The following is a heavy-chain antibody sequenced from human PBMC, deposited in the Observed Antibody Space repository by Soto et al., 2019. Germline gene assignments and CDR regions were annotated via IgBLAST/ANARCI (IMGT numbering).Heavy chain of an antibody. Sequence: SETLSLTCTVSGGSISSSSYYWGWIRQPPGKGLEWIGSIYYSGSTYYNPSLKSRVTISVDTSKNQFSLKLSSVTAADTAVYYCARLITGVGATPDYWGQGTLVTVSS. D-gene: IGHD1-26*01. J-gene: IGHJ4*02. V-gene: IGHV4-39*01. CDR2: IYYSGST. CDR1: GGSISSSSYY. CDR3: ARLITGVGATPDY.